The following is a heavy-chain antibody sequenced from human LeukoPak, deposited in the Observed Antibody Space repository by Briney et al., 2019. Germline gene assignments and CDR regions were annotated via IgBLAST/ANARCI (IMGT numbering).Heavy chain of an antibody. D-gene: IGHD5-18*01. Sequence: GGSLRLSCAASGFTFSSYSMNWVRQAPGKGLEWVANIKQDGSEKYYVDSVKGRFTISRDNAKNSLYLQMNSLRAEDTAVYYCAREDTSYFDYWGQGTLVTVSS. CDR3: AREDTSYFDY. V-gene: IGHV3-7*01. J-gene: IGHJ4*02. CDR1: GFTFSSYS. CDR2: IKQDGSEK.